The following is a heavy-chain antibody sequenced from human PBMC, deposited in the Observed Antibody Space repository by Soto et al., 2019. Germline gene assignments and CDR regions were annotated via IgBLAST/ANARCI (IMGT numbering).Heavy chain of an antibody. D-gene: IGHD3-22*01. V-gene: IGHV4-61*01. J-gene: IGHJ4*02. CDR2: IYYSGST. CDR1: GGSVSSGSYY. CDR3: ARRLNYYDSSGYYGEIDY. Sequence: SETLSLTCTVSGGSVSSGSYYWSWIRQPPGKGLEWIGYIYYSGSTNYNSSLKSRVTISVDTSKNQFSLKLSSVTAADTAVYYCARRLNYYDSSGYYGEIDYWGQGTLVTVSS.